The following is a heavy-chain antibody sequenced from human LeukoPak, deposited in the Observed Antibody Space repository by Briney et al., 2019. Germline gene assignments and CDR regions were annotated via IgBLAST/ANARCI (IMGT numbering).Heavy chain of an antibody. Sequence: SVKLSCKASGGTFSSYDISWVRQAPGQGLEWMGGIIPMLGTPNYAQKFQGRVTITADKSTSTAYMDLSILRSEDTAVYYCASGTTDIVVVPATLRNYYFDYWGQGTLVTVSS. CDR3: ASGTTDIVVVPATLRNYYFDY. CDR2: IIPMLGTP. J-gene: IGHJ4*02. D-gene: IGHD2-2*01. V-gene: IGHV1-69*06. CDR1: GGTFSSYD.